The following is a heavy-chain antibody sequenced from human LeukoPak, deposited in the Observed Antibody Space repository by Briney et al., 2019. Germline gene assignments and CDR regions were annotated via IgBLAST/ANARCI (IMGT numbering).Heavy chain of an antibody. CDR3: ARGRYDILTEAFDI. J-gene: IGHJ3*02. Sequence: GGSLRLSCAASGFTVSSNYMSWVRQAPGKGLEWVSVIYSGGSTYYADSVKGRFTISRDNSKNTLYPQMNSLRAEDTAVYYCARGRYDILTEAFDIWGQGTMVTVSS. CDR2: IYSGGST. D-gene: IGHD3-9*01. V-gene: IGHV3-53*01. CDR1: GFTVSSNY.